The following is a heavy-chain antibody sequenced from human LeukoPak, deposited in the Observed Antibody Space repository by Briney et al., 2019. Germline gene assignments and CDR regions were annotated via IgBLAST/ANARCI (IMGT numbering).Heavy chain of an antibody. J-gene: IGHJ4*02. CDR1: GDSIRNFY. CDR3: ARGNYGSGSYYVVDFDS. D-gene: IGHD3-10*01. CDR2: VYHSGNT. V-gene: IGHV4-59*01. Sequence: PSVALSLTCTVSGDSIRNFYWNWVRQPPGKGLEWIGYVYHSGNTNFNLSLKSRLTMTIDTTKNQFSPRLTSVTAADTAVYYCARGNYGSGSYYVVDFDSWGQGTLVTV.